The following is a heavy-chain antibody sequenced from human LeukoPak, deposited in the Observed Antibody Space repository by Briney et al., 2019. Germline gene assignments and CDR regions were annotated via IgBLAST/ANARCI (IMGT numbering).Heavy chain of an antibody. J-gene: IGHJ4*02. Sequence: ASVKVSCKASGYTFTNYGISWVRQAPGQGLEWMGWISTYNGNTNYAQKFQGRVTMTTDTSTSTAYMELRSLRSDDTAVYYCARTVVTMIVVVNNFDYWGQGTLVTVSS. V-gene: IGHV1-18*01. CDR3: ARTVVTMIVVVNNFDY. CDR2: ISTYNGNT. D-gene: IGHD3-22*01. CDR1: GYTFTNYG.